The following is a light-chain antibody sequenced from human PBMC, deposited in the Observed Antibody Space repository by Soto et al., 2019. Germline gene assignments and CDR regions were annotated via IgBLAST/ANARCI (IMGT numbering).Light chain of an antibody. V-gene: IGLV2-8*01. J-gene: IGLJ2*01. Sequence: QSVLTQPPSASGSPGQSVTISCTGSSSDVGGHNHVSWYQQHPGKAPKLMIYEVSKRPSWVHDRFSGSKSVNTASLTVSGLQAEDEADYYCSSYAGSMNLIFGGGTKLTVL. CDR3: SSYAGSMNLI. CDR2: EVS. CDR1: SSDVGGHNH.